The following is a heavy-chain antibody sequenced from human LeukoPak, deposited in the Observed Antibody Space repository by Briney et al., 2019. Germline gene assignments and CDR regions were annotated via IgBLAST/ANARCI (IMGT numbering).Heavy chain of an antibody. CDR2: ISGSGGST. Sequence: GGSLRLSCAASGFTFSSYAMSWVRQAPGKGLEWVSAISGSGGSTYYADSVKGRLTISRDNSKNTLHLQMNSLRAEDTAVYYCAKGALGTYYDYVWGSYRPYYFDYWGQGTLVTVSS. D-gene: IGHD3-16*02. CDR1: GFTFSSYA. CDR3: AKGALGTYYDYVWGSYRPYYFDY. V-gene: IGHV3-23*01. J-gene: IGHJ4*02.